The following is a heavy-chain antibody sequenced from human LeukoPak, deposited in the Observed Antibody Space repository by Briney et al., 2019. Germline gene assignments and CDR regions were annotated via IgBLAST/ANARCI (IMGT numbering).Heavy chain of an antibody. CDR2: MNPNSGNT. V-gene: IGHV1-8*03. CDR3: ARLRRAGYGDYEP. CDR1: GYTFTSYD. D-gene: IGHD4-17*01. J-gene: IGHJ5*02. Sequence: ASVKVSCKASGYTFTSYDINWERQATGQGLEWMGWMNPNSGNTGYAQKFQGRVTITRNTSISTAYMELSSLRSEDTAVYYCARLRRAGYGDYEPWGQGTLVTVSS.